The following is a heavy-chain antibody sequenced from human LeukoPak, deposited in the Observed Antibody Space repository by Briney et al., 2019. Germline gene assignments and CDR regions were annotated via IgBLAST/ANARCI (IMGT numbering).Heavy chain of an antibody. V-gene: IGHV4-38-2*02. D-gene: IGHD4-17*01. J-gene: IGHJ3*02. Sequence: SETLSLTCTVSGYSISSGFYWGWIRQPPGKGLEWIGNIYHSGSTYYNPSLKSRVTISLDMSINQFSLNLSSVTAADTAVYYCARSDRLRDDAFDIWGQGTMVTVSS. CDR2: IYHSGST. CDR3: ARSDRLRDDAFDI. CDR1: GYSISSGFY.